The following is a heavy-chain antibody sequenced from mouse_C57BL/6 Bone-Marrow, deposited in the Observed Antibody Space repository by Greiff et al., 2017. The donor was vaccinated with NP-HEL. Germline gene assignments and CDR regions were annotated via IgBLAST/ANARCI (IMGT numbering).Heavy chain of an antibody. V-gene: IGHV1-82*01. CDR2: IYPGDGDT. J-gene: IGHJ4*01. Sequence: QVQLQQSGPELVKPGASVKISCKASGYAFSSSWMNWVKQRPGKGLEWIGRIYPGDGDTNYNGKFKGKATLTADKSSSTAYMQLSSLTSEDSAVYFCARWVYYDYDGSYAMDYWGQGTSVTVSS. CDR1: GYAFSSSW. D-gene: IGHD2-4*01. CDR3: ARWVYYDYDGSYAMDY.